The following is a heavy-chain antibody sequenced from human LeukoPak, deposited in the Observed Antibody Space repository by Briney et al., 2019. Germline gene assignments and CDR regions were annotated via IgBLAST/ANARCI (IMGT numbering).Heavy chain of an antibody. CDR3: ARVRQLVKLYYYYYGMDA. Sequence: GGSLRLSCAASGFTFSSYAMHWVRQAPGKGLEWVAVISYDGSNKYYADSVKGRFTISRDNSKNTLYLQMNSLRAEDTAVYYCARVRQLVKLYYYYYGMDAWGQGTTVTVSS. CDR1: GFTFSSYA. J-gene: IGHJ6*02. D-gene: IGHD6-6*01. CDR2: ISYDGSNK. V-gene: IGHV3-30*04.